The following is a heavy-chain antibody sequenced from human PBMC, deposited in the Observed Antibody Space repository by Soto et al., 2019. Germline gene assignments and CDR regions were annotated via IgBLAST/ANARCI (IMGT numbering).Heavy chain of an antibody. CDR2: ISAYNGNT. D-gene: IGHD6-6*01. Sequence: GASVKVSCKASGYTFTSYGISWVRQAPGQGLEWMGWISAYNGNTNYAQKLQGRVTMTTDTSTSTAYMELRSLRSDDTAVYYCARDSGSSSSGYYGMDVWGQGTTVTVSS. V-gene: IGHV1-18*01. CDR3: ARDSGSSSSGYYGMDV. CDR1: GYTFTSYG. J-gene: IGHJ6*02.